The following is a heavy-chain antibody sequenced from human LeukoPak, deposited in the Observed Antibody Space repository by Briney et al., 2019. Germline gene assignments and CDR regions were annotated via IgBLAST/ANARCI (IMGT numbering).Heavy chain of an antibody. CDR3: ANDLGWIQLNLG. Sequence: GGSLRLSCTASGSTFSGHWIHWVRQPPGMGLVWVSRINERGTDSMYAESVKGRFTISRDNSKNTVYLQMNSLRAEDTAVYYCANDLGWIQLNLGRGQGTLVTVSS. D-gene: IGHD5-18*01. CDR1: GSTFSGHW. V-gene: IGHV3-74*03. J-gene: IGHJ4*02. CDR2: INERGTDS.